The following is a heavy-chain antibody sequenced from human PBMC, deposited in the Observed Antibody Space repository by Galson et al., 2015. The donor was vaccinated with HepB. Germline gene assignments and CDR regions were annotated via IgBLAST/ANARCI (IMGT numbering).Heavy chain of an antibody. Sequence: SVKVSCKASGGTFSTYAFSWVRQAPGLGLEWMGGIVPIFRKADYAQKFQGRITITADESTNTAYMEMSSLRSEDTAVFYCGLSCNDGNCFDLGGNYYYLMDVWGQGTTVTVSS. V-gene: IGHV1-69*13. J-gene: IGHJ6*02. CDR2: IVPIFRKA. CDR1: GGTFSTYA. D-gene: IGHD2-15*01. CDR3: GLSCNDGNCFDLGGNYYYLMDV.